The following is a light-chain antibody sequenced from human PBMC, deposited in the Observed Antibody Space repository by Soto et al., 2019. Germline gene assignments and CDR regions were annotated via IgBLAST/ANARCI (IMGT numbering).Light chain of an antibody. CDR2: GVS. J-gene: IGLJ1*01. CDR1: SRDVGGYNY. V-gene: IGLV2-14*01. Sequence: QSVLTQPASVSGSPGQSITISCTGTSRDVGGYNYVPWYQHHPGKAPTLMIYGVSNRPSGVSNRFSGSKSGNTASLTISGLQAEDEADYYCSSYTSSSTLVFGTGTKVTVL. CDR3: SSYTSSSTLV.